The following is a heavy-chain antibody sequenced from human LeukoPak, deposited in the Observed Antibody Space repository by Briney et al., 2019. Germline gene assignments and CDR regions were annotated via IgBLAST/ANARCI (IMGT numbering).Heavy chain of an antibody. D-gene: IGHD2-15*01. J-gene: IGHJ3*02. CDR1: GFTFSTYW. Sequence: GGSLRLSCAASGFTFSTYWMHWVRQAPGKGLVWVARIKGDGSSTIYADSVKGRFTIFRDNSKNTLYLQTSSLRAEDTAVYYCARSRYCSGGSCYSPPEIWGQGTMVTVSS. CDR3: ARSRYCSGGSCYSPPEI. CDR2: IKGDGSST. V-gene: IGHV3-74*01.